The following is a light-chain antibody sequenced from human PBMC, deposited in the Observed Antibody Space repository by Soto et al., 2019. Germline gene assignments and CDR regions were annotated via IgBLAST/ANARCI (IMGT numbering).Light chain of an antibody. CDR2: GAS. J-gene: IGKJ1*01. Sequence: EIVVTQSPATLSVSPGERATLSCRASQSVSSNLAWYQQKPGQAPRLLIYGASTRATGIPARFSGSGSGTEFTLTISSLQSEDFAVYYCQQYDNWPPTFGQGTTV. V-gene: IGKV3-15*01. CDR1: QSVSSN. CDR3: QQYDNWPPT.